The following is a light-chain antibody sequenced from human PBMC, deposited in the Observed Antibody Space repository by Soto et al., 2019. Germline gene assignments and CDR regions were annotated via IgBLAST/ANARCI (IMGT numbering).Light chain of an antibody. CDR1: QGISSW. V-gene: IGKV1-12*01. J-gene: IGKJ5*01. Sequence: DIQMTQSPSSVSGSVGARYTIACRSSQGISSWLAWYQQKPGKAPKLLIYAASTLQSGVPSRFSGSGSGTDFTLTISSLQPEDFATYYCQEASRIPITFGQGTRLEIK. CDR2: AAS. CDR3: QEASRIPIT.